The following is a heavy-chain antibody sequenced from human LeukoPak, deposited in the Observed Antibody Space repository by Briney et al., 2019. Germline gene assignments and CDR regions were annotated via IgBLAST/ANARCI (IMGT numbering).Heavy chain of an antibody. V-gene: IGHV4-38-2*02. CDR2: IYHSGST. Sequence: SETLSLTCTVSGYSISSGYYWGWIRQPPGKGLEWIGSIYHSGSTYYNPSLKSRVTISVDTSKNQFSLKLSSVTAADTAAYYCARDQVGATSSWFDPWGQGTLVTVSS. J-gene: IGHJ5*02. CDR1: GYSISSGYY. D-gene: IGHD1-26*01. CDR3: ARDQVGATSSWFDP.